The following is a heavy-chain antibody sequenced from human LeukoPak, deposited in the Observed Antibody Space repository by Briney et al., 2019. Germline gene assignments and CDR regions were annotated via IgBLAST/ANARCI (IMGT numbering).Heavy chain of an antibody. CDR3: AKDYQSGYASGYDAFGI. Sequence: GGSLRLSCAASGFTFSSYDMHWVRQATGKGLEWVSAIDTAGDTYYPGSVKGRFTISRDNSKNTLYLQMNSLRGEDTAVYYCAKDYQSGYASGYDAFGIWGQGTMVIVSS. CDR1: GFTFSSYD. D-gene: IGHD6-19*01. J-gene: IGHJ3*02. V-gene: IGHV3-13*01. CDR2: IDTAGDT.